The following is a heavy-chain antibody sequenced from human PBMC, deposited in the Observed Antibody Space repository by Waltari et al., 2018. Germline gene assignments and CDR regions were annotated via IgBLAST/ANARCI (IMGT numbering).Heavy chain of an antibody. CDR2: IIPILGIA. Sequence: QVQLVQSGAEVKKPGSSVKVSCKASGGTFSSYAISWVRQAPGQGLEWMGGIIPILGIANYAQKFQGRVTITADESTSTAYMELSSLRSEDTAVYYCARVLSAATPFDYWGQGTLVTVSS. CDR1: GGTFSSYA. CDR3: ARVLSAATPFDY. V-gene: IGHV1-69*04. D-gene: IGHD2-15*01. J-gene: IGHJ4*02.